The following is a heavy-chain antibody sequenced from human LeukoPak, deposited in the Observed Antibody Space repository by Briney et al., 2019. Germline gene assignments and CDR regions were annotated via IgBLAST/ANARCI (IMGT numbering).Heavy chain of an antibody. CDR1: GFTFSSYS. V-gene: IGHV3-48*04. Sequence: PGGSLRLSCAASGFTFSSYSMNWVRQAPGKGLEWVSYISSSGSTIYYADSVKGRFTISRDNAKNSLYLQMSSLRAEDTAVYYCARERHSRGGYYYMDVWGKGTTVTISS. D-gene: IGHD6-25*01. CDR3: ARERHSRGGYYYMDV. CDR2: ISSSGSTI. J-gene: IGHJ6*03.